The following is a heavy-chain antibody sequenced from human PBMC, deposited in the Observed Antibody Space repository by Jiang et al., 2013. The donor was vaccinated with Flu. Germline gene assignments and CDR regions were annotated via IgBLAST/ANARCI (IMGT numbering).Heavy chain of an antibody. J-gene: IGHJ4*02. Sequence: PGLVKPSETLSLTCTVSGGSISSSSHYWGWIRQPPGKGLEWIGDIYYSGTTYYNPSLKSRVTISVDTSKNQFSLKLTSVTAADTAVYYCASLSLDTAMSFDYWGQGTLVTVSS. V-gene: IGHV4-39*01. CDR1: GGSISSSSHY. CDR3: ASLSLDTAMSFDY. D-gene: IGHD5-18*01. CDR2: IYYSGTT.